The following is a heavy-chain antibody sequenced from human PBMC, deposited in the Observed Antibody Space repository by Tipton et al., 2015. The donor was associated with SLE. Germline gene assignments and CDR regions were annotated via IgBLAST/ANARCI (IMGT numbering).Heavy chain of an antibody. CDR3: ARAQNDYGSGSYPDS. V-gene: IGHV4-59*01. Sequence: TLSLTCTVSGGSISSYYWSWIRQPPGKGLEWIGYIYYSGSTNYNPSLKSRVTISVDTSKNQFSLKLSSVTAADTVVYYCARAQNDYGSGSYPDSWGQGTLSPAPS. CDR2: IYYSGST. J-gene: IGHJ4*02. CDR1: GGSISSYY. D-gene: IGHD3-10*01.